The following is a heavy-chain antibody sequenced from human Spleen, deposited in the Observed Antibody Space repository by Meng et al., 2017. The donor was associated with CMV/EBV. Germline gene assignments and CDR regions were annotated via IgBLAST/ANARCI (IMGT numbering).Heavy chain of an antibody. D-gene: IGHD1-26*01. Sequence: ASVKVSCKASGYRFTDYYIHWVRQVPGQGLEWMGWINPNSGGTDLPQKFQGRVTMARDTSVSTAYMELFRLRSDDTAVYYCAVGAWGYWGQGTLVTVSS. V-gene: IGHV1-2*02. CDR3: AVGAWGY. J-gene: IGHJ4*02. CDR2: INPNSGGT. CDR1: GYRFTDYY.